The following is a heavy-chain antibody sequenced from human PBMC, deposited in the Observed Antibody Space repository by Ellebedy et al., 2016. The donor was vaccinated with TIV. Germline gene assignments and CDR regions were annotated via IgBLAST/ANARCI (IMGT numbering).Heavy chain of an antibody. D-gene: IGHD6-13*01. CDR1: GGSISSSSYY. J-gene: IGHJ3*02. V-gene: IGHV4-39*01. Sequence: MPSETLSLTCTVSGGSISSSSYYWGWIRQPPGKGLEWIGRIYYIGSTYYNPSLKSRVTVSVDTSKNQFSLKLGSVTAADTAVYYCARQGGGSSLVPDGFDIWGQGTMVTVSS. CDR2: IYYIGST. CDR3: ARQGGGSSLVPDGFDI.